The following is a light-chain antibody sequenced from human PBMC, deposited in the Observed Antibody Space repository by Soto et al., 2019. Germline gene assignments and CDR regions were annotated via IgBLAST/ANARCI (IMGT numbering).Light chain of an antibody. V-gene: IGKV3-20*01. CDR2: GES. CDR1: QSVSSTY. J-gene: IGKJ1*01. CDR3: QKYNSYYRT. Sequence: EIVLTQSPGTLSLSPGERATLSCRASQSVSSTYLAWYQQKPGQAPRLLIYGESNRATGTPDRFSGSGSGTELTLTISRLQPDDFATYYCQKYNSYYRTCGQGTKVEIK.